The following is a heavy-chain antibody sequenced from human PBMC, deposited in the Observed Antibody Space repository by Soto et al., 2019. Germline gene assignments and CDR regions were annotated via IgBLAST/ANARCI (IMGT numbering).Heavy chain of an antibody. CDR3: ASTLGHSGYGGYFDY. V-gene: IGHV4-39*01. D-gene: IGHD5-12*01. Sequence: SETLSLTCTVSGGSISSSSYYWGWIRQPPGKGLEWIGSIYYSGSTYYNPSLKSRVTISVDTSKNQFSLKLSSVTAADTAVYYCASTLGHSGYGGYFDYWGQGTLVTVSS. CDR2: IYYSGST. CDR1: GGSISSSSYY. J-gene: IGHJ4*02.